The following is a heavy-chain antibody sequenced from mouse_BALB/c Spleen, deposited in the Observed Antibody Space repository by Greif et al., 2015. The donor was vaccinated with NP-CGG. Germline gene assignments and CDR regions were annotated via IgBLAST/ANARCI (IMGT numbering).Heavy chain of an antibody. V-gene: IGHV14-3*02. CDR1: GFNIKDTY. CDR2: IDPANGNT. J-gene: IGHJ4*01. Sequence: VQLQQSGAELVKPGASVKLSCTASGFNIKDTYMHWVKQRPEQGLEWIGRIDPANGNTKYDPKFQGKATITADTSSNTAYLQLSSLTSEDTAVYYCARDTTVVSHAMDYWGQGTSVTVSS. D-gene: IGHD1-1*01. CDR3: ARDTTVVSHAMDY.